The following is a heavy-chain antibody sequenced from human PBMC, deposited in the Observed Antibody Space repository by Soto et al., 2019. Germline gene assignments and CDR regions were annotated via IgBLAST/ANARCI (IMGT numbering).Heavy chain of an antibody. Sequence: SETLSLTCTVSGGSISSSSYYWGWIRQPPGKGLEWIGSIYYSGSTYYNPSLKSRVTISVDTSKNQFSLRLSSVTAADTAVYYCARERGYYYDSSGYSHAFDIWGQGTMVTVSS. V-gene: IGHV4-39*02. CDR3: ARERGYYYDSSGYSHAFDI. CDR2: IYYSGST. J-gene: IGHJ3*02. D-gene: IGHD3-22*01. CDR1: GGSISSSSYY.